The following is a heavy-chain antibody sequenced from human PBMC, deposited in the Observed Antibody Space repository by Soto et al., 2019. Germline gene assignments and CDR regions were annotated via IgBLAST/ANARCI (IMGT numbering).Heavy chain of an antibody. Sequence: QVQLQESGPGLVKPSGTLSLTCAVSSGSISSSNWWIWVRQPPGKGLEWIGEIYHSGSTNYNPSLKSRVAISVDKSKNQFSLKLSSVTAADTAVYYCARLRIAAAGSPFDPWGQVTLVTVSS. J-gene: IGHJ5*02. CDR2: IYHSGST. CDR3: ARLRIAAAGSPFDP. V-gene: IGHV4-4*02. CDR1: SGSISSSNW. D-gene: IGHD6-13*01.